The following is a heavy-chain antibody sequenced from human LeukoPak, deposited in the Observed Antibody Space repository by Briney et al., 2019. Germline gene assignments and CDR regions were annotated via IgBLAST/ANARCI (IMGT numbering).Heavy chain of an antibody. V-gene: IGHV3-21*01. CDR1: AFIFSGHW. CDR2: ISGSNSYI. J-gene: IGHJ4*02. CDR3: ARALTTLTYEGY. D-gene: IGHD1-1*01. Sequence: PGGSLRLSCEGSAFIFSGHWMNWVRQAPGKGPEWVSSISGSNSYIFYADSVKGRFTVSRDNAKDSLYLQMNSLRAEDTAVYYCARALTTLTYEGYWGQGTLVTVSS.